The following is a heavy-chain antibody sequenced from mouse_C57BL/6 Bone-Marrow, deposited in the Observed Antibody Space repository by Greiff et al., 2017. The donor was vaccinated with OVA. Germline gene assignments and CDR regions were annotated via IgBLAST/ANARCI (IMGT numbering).Heavy chain of an antibody. CDR3: PYGSTFDY. Sequence: VQLQQSGAELMKPGASVKLSCKATGYTFTGYWIEWVKQRPGHGLEWIGEILPGSGSTNYNQKFKGKATLTVDTSSSTAYMQLSSLTSEDSAVYYCPYGSTFDYWGQGTTLTVSS. V-gene: IGHV1-9*01. J-gene: IGHJ2*01. CDR2: ILPGSGST. CDR1: GYTFTGYW. D-gene: IGHD1-1*01.